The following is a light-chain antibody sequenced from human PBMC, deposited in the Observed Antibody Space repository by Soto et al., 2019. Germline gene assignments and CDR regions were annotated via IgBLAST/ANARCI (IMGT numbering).Light chain of an antibody. V-gene: IGKV1-8*01. CDR2: AAS. CDR3: QQLNSYLIT. CDR1: QGISSY. Sequence: AIRMTQSPSSLSASTGDRVTITCRASQGISSYLAWYQQKPGKAPKLLIYAASTLQSGVPSRFSGSGSGTEFTLTISSLQPEDFATYYCQQLNSYLITFGQGTRLEI. J-gene: IGKJ5*01.